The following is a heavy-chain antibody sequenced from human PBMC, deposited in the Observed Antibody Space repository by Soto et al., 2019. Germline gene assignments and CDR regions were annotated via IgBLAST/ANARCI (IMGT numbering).Heavy chain of an antibody. CDR2: IYYSGST. CDR1: GGSISSYY. V-gene: IGHV4-59*01. J-gene: IGHJ5*02. D-gene: IGHD6-13*01. Sequence: SETLSLTCTVSGGSISSYYWSWIRQPPGKGLEWIGYIYYSGSTNYNPSLKSRVTISVDTSKNQFSLKLSSVTAADTAVYYCARGRSRGIAAAGNWFDPWGKGTLVTV. CDR3: ARGRSRGIAAAGNWFDP.